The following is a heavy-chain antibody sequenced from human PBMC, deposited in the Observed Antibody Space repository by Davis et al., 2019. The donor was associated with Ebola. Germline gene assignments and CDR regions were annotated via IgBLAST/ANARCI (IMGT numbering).Heavy chain of an antibody. Sequence: GESLKISCQGSGYSFTSYWIGWVRQMPGKGLEWMGIIYPGDSDTIYSPSFQGHVTISADKSITTAYLQWSSLKASDTAMYYCARHPLYIAAPDRGSFDPWGQGTLVTVSS. CDR1: GYSFTSYW. J-gene: IGHJ5*02. V-gene: IGHV5-51*01. CDR2: IYPGDSDT. D-gene: IGHD6-13*01. CDR3: ARHPLYIAAPDRGSFDP.